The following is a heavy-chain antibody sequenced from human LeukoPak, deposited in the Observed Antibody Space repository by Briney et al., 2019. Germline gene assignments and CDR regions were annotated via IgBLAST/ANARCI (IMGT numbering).Heavy chain of an antibody. D-gene: IGHD5-18*01. CDR2: IGFGGII. J-gene: IGHJ4*02. V-gene: IGHV3-48*03. Sequence: PGGSLRLSCAASGSASGFSFSSYEMNWVRQAPGKGLEWVAYIGFGGIIYYEDSVKGRFTISRDNARNSLSLQMNSLRVEDTAVYCCAGHTFTAMYWGQGTQVTVSS. CDR3: AGHTFTAMY. CDR1: ASGFSFSSYE.